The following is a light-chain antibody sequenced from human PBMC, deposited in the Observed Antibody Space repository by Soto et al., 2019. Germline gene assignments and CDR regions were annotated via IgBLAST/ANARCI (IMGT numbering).Light chain of an antibody. V-gene: IGKV3D-15*03. CDR1: QYINTR. J-gene: IGKJ1*01. CDR3: HQRQSWPRT. Sequence: EIVMTQSPATLSSFPVDRVTLSCRASQYINTRLAWYQHRPGQAPRLLIYQTSIRAAGIPARFSASGSGTDFTLTISDVQPEDFALYYCHQRQSWPRTFGQGTKV. CDR2: QTS.